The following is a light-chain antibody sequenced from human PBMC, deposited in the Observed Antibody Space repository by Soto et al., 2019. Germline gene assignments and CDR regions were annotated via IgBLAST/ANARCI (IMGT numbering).Light chain of an antibody. CDR3: QQRRAWPRV. V-gene: IGKV3-11*01. Sequence: EIVLTQSPATLSLSPGERATLSCRASQSVGTYLVWYQQKPGQAPRLLIYDASKRATGIPDRFSGSGSGTEFTLTISSLEPEDYAVYYCQQRRAWPRVFGGGTRME. CDR2: DAS. J-gene: IGKJ4*01. CDR1: QSVGTY.